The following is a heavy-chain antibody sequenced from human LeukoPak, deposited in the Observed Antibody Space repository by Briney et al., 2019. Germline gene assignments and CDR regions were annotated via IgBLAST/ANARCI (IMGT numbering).Heavy chain of an antibody. D-gene: IGHD2-2*01. J-gene: IGHJ6*02. Sequence: ASVKVSCKASGGTFSSYAISWVRQAPGQGLEWMGRIIPILGIANYAQKFQGRVTITADKSTSTAYMELSSLRSEDTAVYYCAREANVVAPATNGMDVWGQGTTVTVSS. CDR3: AREANVVAPATNGMDV. V-gene: IGHV1-69*04. CDR1: GGTFSSYA. CDR2: IIPILGIA.